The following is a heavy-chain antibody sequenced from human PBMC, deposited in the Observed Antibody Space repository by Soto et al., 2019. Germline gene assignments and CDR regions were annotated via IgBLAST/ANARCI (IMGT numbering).Heavy chain of an antibody. D-gene: IGHD6-19*01. J-gene: IGHJ4*02. CDR2: ILPRLGLT. CDR1: GGTFGNYG. V-gene: IGHV1-69*01. CDR3: ARGLFGQQWLVGFDT. Sequence: QVQLVQSGAEVKKPGSSVKVSCKASGGTFGNYGISWVRQAPGQGLEWMGGILPRLGLTKSAQGFQGRVTITADESTSTVYMDLTSLTSDDTAVYYCARGLFGQQWLVGFDTWGQGTLVTVSS.